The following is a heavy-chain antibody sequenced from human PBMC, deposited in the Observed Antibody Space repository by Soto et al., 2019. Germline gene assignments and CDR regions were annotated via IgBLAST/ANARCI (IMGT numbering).Heavy chain of an antibody. J-gene: IGHJ4*02. CDR1: GFAFSNYE. Sequence: EVQLVGSGGGLVQPGGSLRLSCAASGFAFSNYEMNWVRQAPGKGLEWVSYISLSGSTIYYADSVKGRFTISRDDAKNSLYLQMDSLRADDTAVYYCARESFSASPNFFDYWGQGTLVTVSS. V-gene: IGHV3-48*03. CDR3: ARESFSASPNFFDY. D-gene: IGHD3-3*02. CDR2: ISLSGSTI.